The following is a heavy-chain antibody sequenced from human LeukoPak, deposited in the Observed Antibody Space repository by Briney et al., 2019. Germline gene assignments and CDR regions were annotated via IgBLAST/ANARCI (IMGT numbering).Heavy chain of an antibody. Sequence: SVKVSCKASGGTFSSYAISWVRQAPGQGLEWMGGIIPIFGTANYAQKFQGRVTITADKSTSTAYMELSSLRSEDTAVYYCARLYSSGWYYFDYWGQGTLVTVSS. CDR2: IIPIFGTA. CDR3: ARLYSSGWYYFDY. J-gene: IGHJ4*02. V-gene: IGHV1-69*06. D-gene: IGHD6-19*01. CDR1: GGTFSSYA.